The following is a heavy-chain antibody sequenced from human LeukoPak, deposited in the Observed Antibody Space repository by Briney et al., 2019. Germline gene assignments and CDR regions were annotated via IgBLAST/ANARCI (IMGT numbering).Heavy chain of an antibody. CDR3: AKTSDQLLYSKFDF. J-gene: IGHJ4*02. CDR1: GFTFSFYG. CDR2: IQNDGSFK. V-gene: IGHV3-30*02. D-gene: IGHD2-2*02. Sequence: GGSLRISCATSGFTFSFYGMHWVRQAPGKGLEGVAFIQNDGSFKFYADSVKGRFSISRDNSKNTLFLQMNSLRADDTAVYYCAKTSDQLLYSKFDFWGQGTLVTV.